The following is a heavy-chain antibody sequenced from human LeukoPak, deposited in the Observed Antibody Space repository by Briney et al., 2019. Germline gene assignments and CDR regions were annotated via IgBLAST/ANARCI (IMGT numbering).Heavy chain of an antibody. D-gene: IGHD6-13*01. Sequence: SETLSLTCTVSGAAITSNYWSWIRQPPGKGLEWIGYIYSSVTTNYNPFLKSRVTISVDTSKNQFSLKLSSVTAADTAVYYCARRRISAAGMGYNWFDPWGQGTLVTVSS. V-gene: IGHV4-4*09. CDR2: IYSSVTT. J-gene: IGHJ5*02. CDR1: GAAITSNY. CDR3: ARRRISAAGMGYNWFDP.